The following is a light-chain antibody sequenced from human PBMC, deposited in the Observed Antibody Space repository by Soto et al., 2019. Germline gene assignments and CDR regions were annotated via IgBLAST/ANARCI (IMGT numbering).Light chain of an antibody. V-gene: IGKV1-16*01. CDR2: AAT. CDR3: QQYSTYPLT. CDR1: EASGIY. J-gene: IGKJ4*01. Sequence: DIQMTQSPSSLSAAVGDTVTITCRASEASGIYLVWIQQKPGKAPKSLMYAATTLSPGVPSRFRGGGSRTDFALTINNLQPEDFATYYCQQYSTYPLTFGGGTRVEIK.